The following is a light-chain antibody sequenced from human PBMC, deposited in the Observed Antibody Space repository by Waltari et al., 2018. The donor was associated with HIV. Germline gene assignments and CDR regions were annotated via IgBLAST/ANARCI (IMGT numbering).Light chain of an antibody. CDR2: GAS. Sequence: EIVLTQSPGTLSLSPGESATLSCRASQSFGSNFLAWYQQKPGQAPRLLIYGASRRATGITDRFSGRGSGTDFTLTITRLEPEDFALYYCQQYATSPPLTFGGGTRVEIK. J-gene: IGKJ4*01. CDR3: QQYATSPPLT. CDR1: QSFGSNF. V-gene: IGKV3-20*01.